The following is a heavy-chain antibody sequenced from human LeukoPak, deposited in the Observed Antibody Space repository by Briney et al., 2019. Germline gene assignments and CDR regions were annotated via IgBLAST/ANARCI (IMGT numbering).Heavy chain of an antibody. CDR2: ISPSGGIT. CDR3: AKDDAWGRYKL. D-gene: IGHD3-16*01. CDR1: GFTFSSRG. Sequence: GGSLRLSCGASGFTFSSRGMNWVRQAPGKGLEWVSGISPSGGITYYTDSVKGRFAISRDNSKNTVSLQMNSLRGEDTAVYYCAKDDAWGRYKLWGQGTLVTVSS. J-gene: IGHJ1*01. V-gene: IGHV3-23*01.